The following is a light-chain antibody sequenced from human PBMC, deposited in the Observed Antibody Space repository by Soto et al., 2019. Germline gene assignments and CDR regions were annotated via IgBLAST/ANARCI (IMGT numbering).Light chain of an antibody. CDR3: QQYGSSLWT. CDR2: GAS. CDR1: QSVSSSY. J-gene: IGKJ1*01. V-gene: IGKV3-20*01. Sequence: EIVLTQSPGTLSLSPGERATLSCRASQSVSSSYLAWYQQKPGQAPRLLIYGASSRATGITDRFSGSGSGTDFTLTIIRLESEDFAVYYCQQYGSSLWTVGQGTNVEIK.